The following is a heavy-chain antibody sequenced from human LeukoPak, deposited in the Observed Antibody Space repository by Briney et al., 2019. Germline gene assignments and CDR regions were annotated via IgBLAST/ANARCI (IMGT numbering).Heavy chain of an antibody. CDR3: ARSPATSWSNFDY. J-gene: IGHJ4*02. D-gene: IGHD6-13*01. Sequence: SETPSLTCAVYVESFSDHYWTWLRQPPGKGLEWIGEIHHSGSTTYRLSLKSRVTISVDRSKNQFSLKLTSVTAADTAVYYCARSPATSWSNFDYWGQGSLVTVFS. CDR1: VESFSDHY. V-gene: IGHV4-34*01. CDR2: IHHSGST.